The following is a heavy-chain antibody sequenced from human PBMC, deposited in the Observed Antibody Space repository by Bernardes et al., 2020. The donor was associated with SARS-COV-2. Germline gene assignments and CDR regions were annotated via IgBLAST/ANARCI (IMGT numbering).Heavy chain of an antibody. CDR3: ARGPYYYDSSGYGVADV. CDR2: ISSSSSYI. J-gene: IGHJ6*02. V-gene: IGHV3-21*01. Sequence: GGSLRLSCAASGFTFSSYSMNWVRQAPGKGLEWVSSISSSSSYIYYADSVKGRFTISRDNAKNSLYLQMNSLRAEDTAVYYCARGPYYYDSSGYGVADVWGQGTTVTVSS. D-gene: IGHD3-22*01. CDR1: GFTFSSYS.